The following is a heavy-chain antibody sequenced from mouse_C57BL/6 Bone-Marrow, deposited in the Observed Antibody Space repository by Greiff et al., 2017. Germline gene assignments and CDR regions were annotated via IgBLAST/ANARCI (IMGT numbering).Heavy chain of an antibody. CDR3: ARGFTTVVAEGCAD. CDR1: GYSFTDYN. D-gene: IGHD1-1*01. V-gene: IGHV1-39*01. CDR2: INPNYGTT. Sequence: VQLQQSGPELVKPGASVKISCKASGYSFTDYNMNWVKQSNGKSLEWIGVINPNYGTTSYNQKFKGKATLTVDTSSSTAYMQLNSLTSEDSAVYYCARGFTTVVAEGCADWGQGTLVTVSA. J-gene: IGHJ3*01.